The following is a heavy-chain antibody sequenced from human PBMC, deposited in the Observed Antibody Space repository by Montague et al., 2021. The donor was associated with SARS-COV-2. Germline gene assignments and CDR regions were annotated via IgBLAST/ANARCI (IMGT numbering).Heavy chain of an antibody. CDR1: GGSFSGFY. CDR3: ARLGDGIVPSPILGLGPYYSFYYMDV. D-gene: IGHD2-2*02. CDR2: ISQGGST. J-gene: IGHJ6*03. Sequence: SETLSLTCAVSGGSFSGFYWSWVRQSPGEGLEWIGEISQGGSTKYNPSLQSRVSISLDTSRNQFSLKVSSVTAADTAIYYCARLGDGIVPSPILGLGPYYSFYYMDVWGKGTTVTVSS. V-gene: IGHV4-34*01.